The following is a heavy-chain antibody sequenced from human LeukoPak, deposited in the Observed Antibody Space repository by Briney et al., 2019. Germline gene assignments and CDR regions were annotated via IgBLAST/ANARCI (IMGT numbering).Heavy chain of an antibody. CDR2: ISSNGGNT. CDR1: GFTFSYYS. J-gene: IGHJ4*02. D-gene: IGHD6-6*01. CDR3: VITSATGPIGY. V-gene: IGHV3-64D*09. Sequence: PGGSLRLSCSASGFTFSYYSMHWVRQAPGKGLEYVSAISSNGGNTYYADSLKGRFTISRDNSKNTLYLQMSSLRVEDTAVYYCVITSATGPIGYWGQGTLVTVSS.